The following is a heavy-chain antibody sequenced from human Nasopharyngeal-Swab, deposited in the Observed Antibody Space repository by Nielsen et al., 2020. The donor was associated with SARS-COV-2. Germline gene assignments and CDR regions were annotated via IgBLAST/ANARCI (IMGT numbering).Heavy chain of an antibody. Sequence: GESLKISCAASGFTFSDYYMSWIRQAPGKGLEWVSYISSSGSTIYYADSVKGRFTISRDNAKNSLYLQMNSLRAEDTAVYCCARRGGYGTPVDYWGQGTLVTVSS. CDR1: GFTFSDYY. D-gene: IGHD5-18*01. V-gene: IGHV3-11*04. CDR2: ISSSGSTI. J-gene: IGHJ4*02. CDR3: ARRGGYGTPVDY.